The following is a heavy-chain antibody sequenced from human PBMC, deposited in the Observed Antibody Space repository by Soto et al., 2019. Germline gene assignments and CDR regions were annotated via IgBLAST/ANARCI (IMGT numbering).Heavy chain of an antibody. J-gene: IGHJ4*02. Sequence: GGSLRLSCAASGFTFSDYYMSWIRQAPGKGLEWVSYISSSDSIIYYADSVKGRFTISRDNAKNSLYLQMNSLRAEDTAVYYCARDLGYYDSSCYFDYWGQGTLVTVSS. V-gene: IGHV3-11*01. D-gene: IGHD3-22*01. CDR1: GFTFSDYY. CDR2: ISSSDSII. CDR3: ARDLGYYDSSCYFDY.